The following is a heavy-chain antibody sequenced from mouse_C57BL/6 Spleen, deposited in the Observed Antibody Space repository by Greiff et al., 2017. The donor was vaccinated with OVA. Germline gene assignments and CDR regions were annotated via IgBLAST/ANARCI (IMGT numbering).Heavy chain of an antibody. CDR1: GYTFTDYE. CDR2: IDPETGGT. Sequence: VQGVESGAELVRPGASVTLSCKASGYTFTDYEMHWVKQTPVHGLEWIGAIDPETGGTAYNQKFKGKAILTADKSSSTAYMELRSLTSEDSAVYYCTGGFAYWGQGTLVTVSA. J-gene: IGHJ3*01. V-gene: IGHV1-15*01. CDR3: TGGFAY.